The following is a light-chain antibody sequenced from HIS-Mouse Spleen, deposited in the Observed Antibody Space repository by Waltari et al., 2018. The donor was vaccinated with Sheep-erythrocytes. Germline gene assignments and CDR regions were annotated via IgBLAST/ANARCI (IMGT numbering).Light chain of an antibody. J-gene: IGLJ3*02. CDR3: AAWDDSLSG. CDR1: SSNIGSNY. CDR2: RNK. V-gene: IGLV1-47*01. Sequence: QSVLTQPPSASGTPGQRVTISCSGSSSNIGSNYVYWYQQLPGPAPKLLIYRNKQRPSGVPDRFSGSKSGTSASLAISGLRSEDEADYYCAAWDDSLSGFGGGTKLTVL.